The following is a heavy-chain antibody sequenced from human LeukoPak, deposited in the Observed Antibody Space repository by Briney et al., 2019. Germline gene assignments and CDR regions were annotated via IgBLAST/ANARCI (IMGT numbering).Heavy chain of an antibody. D-gene: IGHD1-26*01. J-gene: IGHJ4*02. Sequence: SETLSLTCAVYGGSFSGYYWSWIRQPAGKGLEWIGRIYTSGSTNYNPSLKSRVTMSVDTSKNQFSLKLSSVTAADTAVYYCAKSDVVGATYFDYWGQGTLVTVSS. CDR2: IYTSGST. CDR1: GGSFSGYY. V-gene: IGHV4-59*10. CDR3: AKSDVVGATYFDY.